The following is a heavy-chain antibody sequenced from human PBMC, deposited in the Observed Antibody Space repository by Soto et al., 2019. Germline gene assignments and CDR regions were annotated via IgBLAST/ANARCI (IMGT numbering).Heavy chain of an antibody. CDR2: IYHSGST. J-gene: IGHJ6*02. CDR1: GGSINSSNW. D-gene: IGHD2-21*02. CDR3: ARVMGGGDYYYYYYGMDV. V-gene: IGHV4-4*02. Sequence: PSETLSLTCAVSGGSINSSNWWSWVRQPPGKGLEWIGEIYHSGSTNYNPSLKSRVTISVDKSKNQFSLKLSSVTAADTAVYYCARVMGGGDYYYYYYGMDVWGQGTTVTVSS.